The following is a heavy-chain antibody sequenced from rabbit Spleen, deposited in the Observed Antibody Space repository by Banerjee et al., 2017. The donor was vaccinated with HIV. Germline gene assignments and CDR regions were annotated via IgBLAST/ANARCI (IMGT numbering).Heavy chain of an antibody. V-gene: IGHV1S40*01. CDR1: GVSFSGDSY. D-gene: IGHD1-1*01. Sequence: QSLEESGGDLVKPGASLTLTCIASGVSFSGDSYMCWVRQAPGKGLEWIACIDTGSSGFTYSATWAKGRFTISKTSSTTVTLQMTSLRAADTATYFCARDTSSSFSSYGMDLWGQGTLVTVS. J-gene: IGHJ6*01. CDR3: ARDTSSSFSSYGMDL. CDR2: IDTGSSGFT.